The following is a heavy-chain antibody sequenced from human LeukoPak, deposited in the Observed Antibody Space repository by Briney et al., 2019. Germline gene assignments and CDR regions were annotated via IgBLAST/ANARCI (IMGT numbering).Heavy chain of an antibody. CDR3: ARVFSGCSGGSCYGY. CDR2: IKQDGSEK. CDR1: GITFSSFW. J-gene: IGHJ4*02. V-gene: IGHV3-7*05. Sequence: SGGSLRLSCAASGITFSSFWMSWVRQAPGKGLEWVANIKQDGSEKYYVDSVKGRFTISRDNAKNSLYLQMNSLRAEDTAVYYCARVFSGCSGGSCYGYWGQGTLVTVSS. D-gene: IGHD2-15*01.